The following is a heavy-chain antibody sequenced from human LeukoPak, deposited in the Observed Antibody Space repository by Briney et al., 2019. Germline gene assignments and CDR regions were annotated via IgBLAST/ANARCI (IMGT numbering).Heavy chain of an antibody. CDR1: GFTFSSYG. J-gene: IGHJ4*02. Sequence: PGRSLRLSCAASGFTFSSYGMHWVRQAPGKGLEWVAVIWYDGSNKYYADSVKGRFTISRDNSKNTLYLQMNSLRAEDTAVYYCAKYGSGSYPYYLDYWGQGTLVTVSS. CDR2: IWYDGSNK. D-gene: IGHD3-10*01. V-gene: IGHV3-33*06. CDR3: AKYGSGSYPYYLDY.